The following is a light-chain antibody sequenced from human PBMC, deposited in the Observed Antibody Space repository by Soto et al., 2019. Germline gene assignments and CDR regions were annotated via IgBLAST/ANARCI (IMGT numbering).Light chain of an antibody. Sequence: EIVLTQSPGTLSLSPGERATLSCRASQSVSSSYLAWFQQKPGQAPRLLIYGASSRATGIPDRFSGSGSGADFTLTISRLEPEDFAVYYCQQYESSPVTFGQGPKVEIK. CDR1: QSVSSSY. V-gene: IGKV3-20*01. CDR2: GAS. J-gene: IGKJ1*01. CDR3: QQYESSPVT.